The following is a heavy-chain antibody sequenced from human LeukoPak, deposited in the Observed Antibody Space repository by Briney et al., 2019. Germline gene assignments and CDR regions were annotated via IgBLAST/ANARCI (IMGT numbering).Heavy chain of an antibody. D-gene: IGHD4-23*01. J-gene: IGHJ6*03. CDR2: IYYSGST. V-gene: IGHV4-59*08. Sequence: SETLSLTCTVSGGSISSYYWSWIRQPPGKGLEWIGYIYYSGSTNYNPSLKSRVTISVDTSKNQFSLKLSSVTAADTAVYYCARLGGYGGYYYYHYMDVWGKGTTVTISS. CDR3: ARLGGYGGYYYYHYMDV. CDR1: GGSISSYY.